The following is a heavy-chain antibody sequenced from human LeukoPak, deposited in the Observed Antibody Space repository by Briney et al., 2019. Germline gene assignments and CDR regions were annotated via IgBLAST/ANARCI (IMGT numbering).Heavy chain of an antibody. J-gene: IGHJ6*03. CDR2: INWNGRIT. CDR1: GFTFDDYA. CDR3: ARGSVQLRLRIIYYYMDV. Sequence: GESLRLSCAASGFTFDDYAMNWVRQVPGRGLEWVSGINWNGRITEYADSVKDRFTISRQNTKNTLYLYMNKLGGEDTALYFCARGSVQLRLRIIYYYMDVWGKGTTVTVSS. D-gene: IGHD5-18*01. V-gene: IGHV3-20*04.